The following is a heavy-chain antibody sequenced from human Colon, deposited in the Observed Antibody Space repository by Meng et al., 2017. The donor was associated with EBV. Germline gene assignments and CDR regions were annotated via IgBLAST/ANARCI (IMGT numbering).Heavy chain of an antibody. CDR2: IYYSGST. D-gene: IGHD5-24*01. J-gene: IGHJ4*02. Sequence: QGQMPRSGPGLVKPSPTRALTCTVSGGSISSGGYYWSWIRQHPGKGLEWIGYIYYSGSTYYNPSLKSRVTISIDTSKNQFSLKLSSVTAADTAVYYCARGPSRWLQFSFDYWGQGTLVTVSS. V-gene: IGHV4-31*03. CDR3: ARGPSRWLQFSFDY. CDR1: GGSISSGGYY.